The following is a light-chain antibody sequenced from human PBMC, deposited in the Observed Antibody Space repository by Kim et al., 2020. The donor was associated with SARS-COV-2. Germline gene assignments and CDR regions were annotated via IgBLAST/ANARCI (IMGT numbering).Light chain of an antibody. V-gene: IGLV2-14*01. CDR3: SSFTTSDAWV. CDR1: SSDIGAYNY. Sequence: QSALTQPASVSGSPGQSITISCTGTSSDIGAYNYVSWCQQHPGKAPKLVIFHVSKRPSGVSSRFSGSKSANTASLTISGLQAEDEADYYCSSFTTSDAWVFGGGTKVTVL. CDR2: HVS. J-gene: IGLJ3*02.